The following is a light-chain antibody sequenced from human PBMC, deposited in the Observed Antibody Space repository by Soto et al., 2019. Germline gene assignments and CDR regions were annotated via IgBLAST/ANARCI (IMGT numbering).Light chain of an antibody. Sequence: DIQMTQSPSSLSASVGDRVTITCRASQSIGTSLNWYQQKPGKAPKFLIYSASSLQSGVPSRFSGTGSETDFTLTITSLEPEDYATSYCQQSYTIGTLGQRTKVDIK. CDR3: QQSYTIGT. CDR2: SAS. V-gene: IGKV1-39*01. J-gene: IGKJ1*01. CDR1: QSIGTS.